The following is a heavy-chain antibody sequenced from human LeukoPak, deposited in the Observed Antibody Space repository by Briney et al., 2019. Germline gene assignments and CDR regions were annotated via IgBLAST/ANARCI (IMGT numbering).Heavy chain of an antibody. J-gene: IGHJ3*02. D-gene: IGHD3-9*01. V-gene: IGHV3-21*01. CDR3: ARAPPYYDIHRDAFDI. Sequence: GGSLRLSCAVSGFTFSSYSMIWVRQAPGKGLEWVSSISSGSNYIYYADSMKGRFTISRDNAKNSLYLQMNSLRAEDTAVYYCARAPPYYDIHRDAFDIWGQATMVTVSS. CDR2: ISSGSNYI. CDR1: GFTFSSYS.